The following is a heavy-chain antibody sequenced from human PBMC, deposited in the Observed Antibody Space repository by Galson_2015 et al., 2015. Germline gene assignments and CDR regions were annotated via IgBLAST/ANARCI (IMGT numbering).Heavy chain of an antibody. V-gene: IGHV4-4*02. D-gene: IGHD2-2*01. Sequence: SETLSLTCAVSGGSISSSNWWSWVRQPPGKGLEWIGEIYHSGSTNYNPSLKSRVTISVDKSKNQFSLKLSSVTAADTAVYYCARLINRGIVGPAALDPWGQGTLVTVSS. CDR3: ARLINRGIVGPAALDP. CDR1: GGSISSSNW. J-gene: IGHJ5*02. CDR2: IYHSGST.